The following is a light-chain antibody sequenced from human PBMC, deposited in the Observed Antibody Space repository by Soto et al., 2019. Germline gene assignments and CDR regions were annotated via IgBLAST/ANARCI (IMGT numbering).Light chain of an antibody. J-gene: IGKJ1*01. Sequence: QSQGPLSLARGGGAILSFRASQSVTSSYLAWYQQKPGQAPRLLIYGVSSRATGIPDRFSGSEAGTDFTLPMSRLESEAFAVYYCEPYGISPRMFGQGTKVDIK. CDR2: GVS. CDR1: QSVTSSY. V-gene: IGKV3-20*01. CDR3: EPYGISPRM.